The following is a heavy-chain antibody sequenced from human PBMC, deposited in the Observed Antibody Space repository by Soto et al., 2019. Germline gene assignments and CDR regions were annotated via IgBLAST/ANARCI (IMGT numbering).Heavy chain of an antibody. Sequence: PGGSLRLSCAASGFTFSSYWMSWVRQAPGKGLEWVVNIKQDGSERYYMDSVRGRFTASRDNAKNSLYLQTNSLRAEDTAVYFCARITYSYGWIYDYWGQGSLVTVSS. V-gene: IGHV3-7*01. CDR3: ARITYSYGWIYDY. D-gene: IGHD6-19*01. CDR1: GFTFSSYW. CDR2: IKQDGSER. J-gene: IGHJ4*01.